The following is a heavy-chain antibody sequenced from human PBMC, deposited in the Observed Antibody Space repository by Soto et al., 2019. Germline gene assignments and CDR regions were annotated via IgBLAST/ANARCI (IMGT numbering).Heavy chain of an antibody. V-gene: IGHV4-59*08. CDR1: GGSINSYY. CDR3: ARPRSAWSRDAFDL. J-gene: IGHJ3*01. CDR2: IYDTGST. D-gene: IGHD6-19*01. Sequence: PSETLSLTCTVSGGSINSYYWSWIRQPPGKGLEWIGYIYDTGSTNYNPSLKSRVTISVDTSRNQFSLTLNSVTAADTAMYYCARPRSAWSRDAFDLWGQGTMVS.